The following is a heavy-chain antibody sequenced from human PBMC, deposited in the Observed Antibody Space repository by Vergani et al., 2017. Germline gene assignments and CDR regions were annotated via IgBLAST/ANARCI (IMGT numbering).Heavy chain of an antibody. J-gene: IGHJ4*02. Sequence: QVQLQQWGAGLLKPSETLSLTCAVYGGSFSGYYWSWIRQPPGKGLEWIGEINHSVSTNYNPSLKSRGTISVDTSKNQFSLKLSSVTAADTAVYYCARAMGGYCSSTSCPFDYWGQGTLVTVSS. CDR2: INHSVST. CDR3: ARAMGGYCSSTSCPFDY. D-gene: IGHD2-2*01. CDR1: GGSFSGYY. V-gene: IGHV4-34*01.